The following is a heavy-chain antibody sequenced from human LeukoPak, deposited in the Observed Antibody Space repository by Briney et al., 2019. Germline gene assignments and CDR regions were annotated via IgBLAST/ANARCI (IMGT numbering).Heavy chain of an antibody. V-gene: IGHV3-21*01. CDR3: ARDSSPPFYYYCMDV. D-gene: IGHD6-13*01. CDR1: GFTFSSYN. Sequence: GGSLRLSCAASGFTFSSYNMNWVRQAPGKGLEWVSSISSSSSYIYYADSVKGRFTISRDNAKNSLYLQMNSLRAEDTAVYYCARDSSPPFYYYCMDVWGKGTTVSVSS. J-gene: IGHJ6*03. CDR2: ISSSSSYI.